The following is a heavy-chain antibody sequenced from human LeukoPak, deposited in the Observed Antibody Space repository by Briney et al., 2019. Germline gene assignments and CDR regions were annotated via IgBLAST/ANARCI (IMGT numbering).Heavy chain of an antibody. CDR2: ISSSGGST. D-gene: IGHD3-3*01. V-gene: IGHV3-23*01. CDR1: RFTFSAYA. CDR3: AKAISPRLDYYYGMDV. J-gene: IGHJ6*02. Sequence: GGSLRLSCAASRFTFSAYAMSWVRQAPGKGLERVSGISSSGGSTYYADSVKGRFTISRDNSKNTLYLQMNSLRAEDTAVYYCAKAISPRLDYYYGMDVWGQGTTVTVSS.